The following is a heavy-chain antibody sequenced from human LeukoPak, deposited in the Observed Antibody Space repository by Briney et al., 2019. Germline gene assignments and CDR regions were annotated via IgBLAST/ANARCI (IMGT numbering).Heavy chain of an antibody. CDR2: ISGSGGSA. J-gene: IGHJ6*02. D-gene: IGHD1-1*01. CDR3: AKVGASFYYGMDV. CDR1: GFTFSSYA. V-gene: IGHV3-23*01. Sequence: GGSLRLSCAASGFTFSSYAMSWVRQAPGKGLEWVSAISGSGGSAYYADSVKGRFTISRDNSKNTLYLQMNSLRAEDTAVYYCAKVGASFYYGMDVWGQGTTVTVSS.